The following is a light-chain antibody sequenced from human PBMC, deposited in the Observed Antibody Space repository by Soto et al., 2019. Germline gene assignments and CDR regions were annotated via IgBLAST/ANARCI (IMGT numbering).Light chain of an antibody. J-gene: IGLJ2*01. CDR3: CSYAGSVV. CDR1: SSDVGGYNY. Sequence: QSALTQPRSVSGSPGQSVTISCTGTSSDVGGYNYVSWYQQHPGKAPKLMIYDVSKRPSGVPDRFSGSKSGNTASLTISGLQAEDEADYYCCSYAGSVVFDGGTQLTVL. CDR2: DVS. V-gene: IGLV2-11*01.